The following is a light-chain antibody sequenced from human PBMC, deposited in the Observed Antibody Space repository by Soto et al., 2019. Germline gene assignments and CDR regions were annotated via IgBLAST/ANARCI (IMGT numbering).Light chain of an antibody. J-gene: IGKJ1*01. CDR3: QQPNSYWA. CDR2: KAS. Sequence: DREMAQCPSTEFTSAGERGAGTGRDSQSISNWLAWFQQKPGKAPKLLIYKASSLESGVPSRFHASGAGTEFTLTISSLQPDDFATYHCQQPNSYWAFGQGTKVDIK. V-gene: IGKV1-5*03. CDR1: QSISNW.